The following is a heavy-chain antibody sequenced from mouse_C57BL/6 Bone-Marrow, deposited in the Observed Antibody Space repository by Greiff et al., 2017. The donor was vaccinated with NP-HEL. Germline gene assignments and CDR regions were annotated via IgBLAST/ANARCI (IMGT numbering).Heavy chain of an antibody. CDR2: INPNSGST. D-gene: IGHD1-1*01. CDR1: GYTFTSYW. V-gene: IGHV1-64*01. J-gene: IGHJ2*01. Sequence: QVQLQQPGAELVKPGASVKLSCKASGYTFTSYWMHWVKQRPGQGLEWIGMINPNSGSTNYNEKFKSKATLTVDKSSSTAYMQLSSLTSEESAVYYCARAGPYYYGYYGYWGQGTTLKVSS. CDR3: ARAGPYYYGYYGY.